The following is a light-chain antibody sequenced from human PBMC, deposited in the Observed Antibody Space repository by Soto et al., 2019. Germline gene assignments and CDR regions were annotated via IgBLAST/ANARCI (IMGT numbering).Light chain of an antibody. Sequence: DIQMTQSPSSLSASVGDRVTITCRASQSISTYLHWYQQKPGKAPNLLIYAASTLQSGVPPRFSGSGSGTDFTLPISSLQPEDFATYFCQHGYSTHLTLGGGTKVDIK. CDR3: QHGYSTHLT. CDR2: AAS. J-gene: IGKJ4*01. V-gene: IGKV1-39*01. CDR1: QSISTY.